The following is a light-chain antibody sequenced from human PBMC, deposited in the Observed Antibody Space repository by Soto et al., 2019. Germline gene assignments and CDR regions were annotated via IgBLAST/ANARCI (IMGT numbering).Light chain of an antibody. Sequence: EIVLTRSPGTLSLSPGERATLSCWASQSLATYYLAWYQQKLGQAPRLLMYATSNRATGVPYRFSGSGSGTDFTLTISRLEPEDFAVYYCQQYGYSPRTFGQGTKLEIK. CDR2: ATS. CDR1: QSLATYY. J-gene: IGKJ2*01. V-gene: IGKV3-20*01. CDR3: QQYGYSPRT.